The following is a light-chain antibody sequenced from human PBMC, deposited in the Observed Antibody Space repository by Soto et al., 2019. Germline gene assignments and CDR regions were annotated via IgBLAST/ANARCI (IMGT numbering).Light chain of an antibody. CDR3: QQYGSSPLT. CDR1: KSVSSSN. J-gene: IGKJ3*01. Sequence: EIVLTQSPGTLSLSPGERATLSCRASKSVSSSNLAWYQKKPGQAPRLLIYGASSRATGIPDRFSGSGSGTDFTLTISRLEPEDFAVYYCQQYGSSPLTFGPGNKVDIK. V-gene: IGKV3-20*01. CDR2: GAS.